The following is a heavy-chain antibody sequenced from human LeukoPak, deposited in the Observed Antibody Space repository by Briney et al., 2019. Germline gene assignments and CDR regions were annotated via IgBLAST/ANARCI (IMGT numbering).Heavy chain of an antibody. D-gene: IGHD1-26*01. Sequence: GGSLRLSCAASGFTFSSYSMNWVRQAPGKGLEWVSSISSSSNYIYYADSVKGRFTISRDNAKNSLNLQMNSLRAEDTAVYYCARDPYSGSYGDSYYYYMDVWGKGTTVTISS. J-gene: IGHJ6*03. CDR2: ISSSSNYI. V-gene: IGHV3-21*01. CDR3: ARDPYSGSYGDSYYYYMDV. CDR1: GFTFSSYS.